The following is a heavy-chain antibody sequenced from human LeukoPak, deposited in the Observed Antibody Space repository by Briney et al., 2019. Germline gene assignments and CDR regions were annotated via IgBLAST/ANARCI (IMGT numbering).Heavy chain of an antibody. Sequence: TLSLTCTVSGACISSGSYYWNWIRQPAGKGLEWIGRIYTSGNINYNPSLKSRVTISVDTSKNQFSLKLSSVTAADTAVYYCARSGCSSTSCYQADYWGQGTLVTVSS. V-gene: IGHV4-61*02. CDR1: GACISSGSYY. D-gene: IGHD2-2*01. CDR2: IYTSGNI. J-gene: IGHJ4*02. CDR3: ARSGCSSTSCYQADY.